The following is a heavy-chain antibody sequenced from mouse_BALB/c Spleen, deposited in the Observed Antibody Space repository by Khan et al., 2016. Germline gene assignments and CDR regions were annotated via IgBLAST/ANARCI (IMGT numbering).Heavy chain of an antibody. V-gene: IGHV9-3-1*01. CDR3: ARYRYYYGSSRYCDV. CDR2: INTYSGES. J-gene: IGHJ1*01. Sequence: QIQLVQSGPELKKPGKTVKISCKASGYTFTNYGMNWVKQAPGKGLKWMGWINTYSGESTSADDFKGRFAFSLETYANTAYLQLNNLKNEDTATDCCARYRYYYGSSRYCDVWGAGTTVTVSS. CDR1: GYTFTNYG. D-gene: IGHD1-1*01.